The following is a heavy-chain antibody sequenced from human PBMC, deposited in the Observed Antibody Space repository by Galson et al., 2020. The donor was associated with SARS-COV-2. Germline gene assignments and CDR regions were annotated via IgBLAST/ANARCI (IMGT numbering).Heavy chain of an antibody. CDR2: IYPGDSDT. D-gene: IGHD2-2*01. CDR3: ARHYQTRGGAFDI. V-gene: IGHV5-51*01. J-gene: IGHJ3*02. CDR1: GYSFTSYW. Sequence: GESLKISCKGFGYSFTSYWIGWVRQMPGKGLEWMGIIYPGDSDTRYSPSFQGQVTISVDKSINTAYLQWSILKASDTAVYYCARHYQTRGGAFDIWGQGTMVTVSS.